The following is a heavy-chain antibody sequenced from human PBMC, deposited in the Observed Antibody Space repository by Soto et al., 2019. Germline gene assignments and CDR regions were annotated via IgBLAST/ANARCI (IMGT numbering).Heavy chain of an antibody. CDR1: GGSISNYY. J-gene: IGHJ4*02. D-gene: IGHD3-22*01. CDR2: IYYSGST. CDR3: ARRVSFYYDSSGDYYFDY. Sequence: SETLSLTCTVSGGSISNYYWSWIRQPPGKGLEWIGYIYYSGSTNYNPSLKSRVTISVDTSKNQFSLKLSSVTAADTAVYYCARRVSFYYDSSGDYYFDYWGQGTLVTVS. V-gene: IGHV4-59*01.